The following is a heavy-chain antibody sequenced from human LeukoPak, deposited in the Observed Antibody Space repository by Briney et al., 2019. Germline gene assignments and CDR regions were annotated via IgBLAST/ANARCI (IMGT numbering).Heavy chain of an antibody. CDR1: GYTLTELS. CDR3: ATRPPSGFPPYGMDV. V-gene: IGHV1-24*01. Sequence: ASVKVSRKVSGYTLTELSMHWVRQAPGKGLEWMGGLDPEDGETIYAQKFQGRVTMTEDTSTDTAYMELSSLRSEDTAVYYCATRPPSGFPPYGMDVWGKGTTVTVSS. CDR2: LDPEDGET. J-gene: IGHJ6*04. D-gene: IGHD5-12*01.